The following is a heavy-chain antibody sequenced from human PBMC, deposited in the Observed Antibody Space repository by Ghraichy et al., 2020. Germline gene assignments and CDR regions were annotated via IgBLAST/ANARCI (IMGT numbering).Heavy chain of an antibody. V-gene: IGHV3-21*01. D-gene: IGHD3-22*01. CDR2: LSSKGHFL. CDR3: ARERLYFYDGSGHYYFDC. CDR1: GFTFSSYS. Sequence: GGYLRLSCAASGFTFSSYSMHWVRQAPGKGLEWVSSLSSKGHFLYYADSVNGRFTISRDNAKNSLYLQLNSLTAEDSAVYYCARERLYFYDGSGHYYFDCWGQGTLVTVSS. J-gene: IGHJ4*02.